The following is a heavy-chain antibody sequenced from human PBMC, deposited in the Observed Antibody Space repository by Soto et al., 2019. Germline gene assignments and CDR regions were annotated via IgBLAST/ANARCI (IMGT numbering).Heavy chain of an antibody. CDR2: ISAYNGNT. CDR1: GYTFTSYG. V-gene: IGHV1-18*01. D-gene: IGHD3-22*01. CDR3: ARYYYDSSGYPEAFDI. J-gene: IGHJ3*02. Sequence: ASLKVSCKASGYTFTSYGISWVRQAPGQGLEWMGWISAYNGNTNYAQKLQGRVTMTTDTSTSTAYMELRSLRSDGTAVYYCARYYYDSSGYPEAFDIWGQGTMVTVSS.